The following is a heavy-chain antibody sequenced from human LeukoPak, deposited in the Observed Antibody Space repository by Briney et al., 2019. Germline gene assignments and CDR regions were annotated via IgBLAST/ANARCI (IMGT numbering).Heavy chain of an antibody. Sequence: SETLSLTCAVYGGSFSGYYWSWIRQPPGKGLEWIGEINHSGSTNDNPSLKSRVTISVDTSKNQFSLKLSSVTAADTAVYYCARVRYYYDSSGYYYGGRYYYYMDVWGKGTTVTVSS. CDR3: ARVRYYYDSSGYYYGGRYYYYMDV. CDR1: GGSFSGYY. CDR2: INHSGST. D-gene: IGHD3-22*01. V-gene: IGHV4-34*01. J-gene: IGHJ6*03.